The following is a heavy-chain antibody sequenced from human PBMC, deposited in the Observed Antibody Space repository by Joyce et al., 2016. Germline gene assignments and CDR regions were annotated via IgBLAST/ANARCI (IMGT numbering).Heavy chain of an antibody. CDR3: AKDAVATVTARGFWYFDL. D-gene: IGHD4-17*01. CDR1: GFLFSSYG. CDR2: ISYDINNN. V-gene: IGHV3-30*18. Sequence: QVQLVESGGGVVQPGRSLRLSCTASGFLFSSYGMHWVRQAPGKGLEWVAVISYDINNNYYADSGKGRFTISRDNSKNTVFLQMNSLRAEDTAVYYCAKDAVATVTARGFWYFDLWGRGTLVTVSS. J-gene: IGHJ2*01.